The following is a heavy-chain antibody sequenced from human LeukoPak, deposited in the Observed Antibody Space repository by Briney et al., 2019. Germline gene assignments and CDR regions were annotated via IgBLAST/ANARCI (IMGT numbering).Heavy chain of an antibody. J-gene: IGHJ5*02. Sequence: SETLSLTCAVYGGSFSGYYWSWIRQPPGKGLEWIGEINHSGSTNYNPSLKSRVTISVDTSKNQFSLKLSSVTAADTAVYYCARGGVDVAAADHNWFDPWGQGTLVTVSP. CDR2: INHSGST. CDR3: ARGGVDVAAADHNWFDP. V-gene: IGHV4-34*01. D-gene: IGHD6-13*01. CDR1: GGSFSGYY.